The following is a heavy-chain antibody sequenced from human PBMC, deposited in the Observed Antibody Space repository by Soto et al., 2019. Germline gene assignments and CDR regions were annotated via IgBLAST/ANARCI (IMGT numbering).Heavy chain of an antibody. CDR1: GGSFSGYY. Sequence: SETLSLTCAVYGGSFSGYYWSWIRQPPGKGLEWIGEINHSGSTNYNPSLKSRVTISVDTSKNQFSLKLSSVTAADTAVYYCARKRSRPNWFDPWGQGTLVTVSS. D-gene: IGHD6-13*01. CDR3: ARKRSRPNWFDP. V-gene: IGHV4-34*01. CDR2: INHSGST. J-gene: IGHJ5*02.